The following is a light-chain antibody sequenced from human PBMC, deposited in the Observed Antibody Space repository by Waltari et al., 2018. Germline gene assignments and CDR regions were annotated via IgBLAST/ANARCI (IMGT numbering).Light chain of an antibody. CDR3: QQYNNGPPGT. V-gene: IGKV3-15*01. J-gene: IGKJ1*01. CDR1: QSVSSN. CDR2: DSS. Sequence: ETVMTQSPATLSVSPEERVSLSCRASQSVSSNLAWYQQKPGQPPRLLIYDSSTRATGVPARFRGSGSGTEFTLTISSLQSDDFAVYYCQQYNNGPPGTFGQGTKVEV.